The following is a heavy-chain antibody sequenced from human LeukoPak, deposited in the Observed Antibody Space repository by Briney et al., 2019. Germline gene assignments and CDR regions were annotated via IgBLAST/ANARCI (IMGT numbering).Heavy chain of an antibody. Sequence: SETLSLTCTVSGGSISSYYWSWIRQPPGKGLEWIGYIYYSGSTNYNPSLKSRVTISVDTSKSQFSLKLSSVTAADTAVYYCLRGGSSGFDYWGQGTLVTVSS. J-gene: IGHJ4*02. D-gene: IGHD6-19*01. CDR3: LRGGSSGFDY. CDR2: IYYSGST. CDR1: GGSISSYY. V-gene: IGHV4-59*08.